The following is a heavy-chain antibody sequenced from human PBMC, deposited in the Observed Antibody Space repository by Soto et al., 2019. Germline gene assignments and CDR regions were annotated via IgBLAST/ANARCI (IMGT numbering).Heavy chain of an antibody. J-gene: IGHJ3*02. V-gene: IGHV3-21*01. CDR1: GFTFSSYS. CDR3: ARDRVTGTTPPDAFDI. CDR2: ISSSSSYI. D-gene: IGHD1-7*01. Sequence: EVQLVESGGGLIQPGGSLRLSCAASGFTFSSYSMNWVRQAPGKGLEWVSSISSSSSYIYYADSVKGRFTISRDNAKNSLYLQMNSLRAEDTAVYYCARDRVTGTTPPDAFDIWGQGTMVTVSS.